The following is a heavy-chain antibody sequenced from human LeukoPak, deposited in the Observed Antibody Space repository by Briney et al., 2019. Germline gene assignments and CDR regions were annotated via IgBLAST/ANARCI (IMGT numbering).Heavy chain of an antibody. V-gene: IGHV3-30*02. CDR2: IRYDGSNK. D-gene: IGHD1-26*01. CDR1: GFTFSSYA. CDR3: ARDPYSGTYGNTYYYYMDV. J-gene: IGHJ6*03. Sequence: GGSLRLSCAASGFTFSSYAMSWVRQAPGKGLEWVAFIRYDGSNKYYADSVKGRFTISRDNARNSLYLQMNSLRVEDTAVYYCARDPYSGTYGNTYYYYMDVWGKGTTVTISS.